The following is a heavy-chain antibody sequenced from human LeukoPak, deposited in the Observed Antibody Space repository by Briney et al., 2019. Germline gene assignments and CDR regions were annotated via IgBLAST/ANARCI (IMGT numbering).Heavy chain of an antibody. CDR1: GGSFSGYY. Sequence: SETLSLTCAVYGGSFSGYYWSWSRQPPGKGLEWIGEINHSGSTNYNPSLKSRVTISVDTSKNQFSLKLSSVTAADTAVYYCARVDYGDPNWFDPWGQGTLVTVSS. CDR3: ARVDYGDPNWFDP. J-gene: IGHJ5*02. CDR2: INHSGST. V-gene: IGHV4-34*01. D-gene: IGHD4-17*01.